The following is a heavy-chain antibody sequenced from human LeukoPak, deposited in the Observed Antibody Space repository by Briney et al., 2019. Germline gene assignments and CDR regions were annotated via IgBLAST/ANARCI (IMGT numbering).Heavy chain of an antibody. CDR2: IYPGDSDT. D-gene: IGHD2-8*02. V-gene: IGHV5-51*01. CDR3: ASHPGTGSDAFDI. CDR1: GYSFTSYW. Sequence: GESLKIPCKGSGYSFTSYWIGWVRQMPGTGLEWMGIIYPGDSDTRYSPSFQGQVTISADKSISTAYLQWSSLKASDTAMYYCASHPGTGSDAFDIWGQGTMVTVSS. J-gene: IGHJ3*02.